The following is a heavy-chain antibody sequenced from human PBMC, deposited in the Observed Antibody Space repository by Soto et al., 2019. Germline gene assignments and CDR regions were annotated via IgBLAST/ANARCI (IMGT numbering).Heavy chain of an antibody. CDR3: ARHPERIAQIGWFDP. V-gene: IGHV3-48*01. CDR2: ISSSSSAI. D-gene: IGHD6-13*01. CDR1: GFTFSSYS. Sequence: GGSLRLSCAASGFTFSSYSMSWVRQAPGKGLEWVSYISSSSSAIYYADSVKGRFTISRDNAKNSLYLQMNSLRAEDMAVYYCARHPERIAQIGWFDPWGQGTLVTVSS. J-gene: IGHJ5*02.